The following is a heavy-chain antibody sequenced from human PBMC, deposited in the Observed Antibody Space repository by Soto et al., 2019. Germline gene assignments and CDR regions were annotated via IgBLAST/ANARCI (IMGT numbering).Heavy chain of an antibody. CDR2: ISSSGSTI. Sequence: VGSLRLSCAASGFTFSSYEMSWVRQAPGKGLEWVSYISSSGSTIYYADSVKGRFTISSDNAKNSLYLQMNSLGAEDTAVYYCARDLKLLDYWGQGNPVTVSS. CDR3: ARDLKLLDY. V-gene: IGHV3-48*03. CDR1: GFTFSSYE. J-gene: IGHJ4*02.